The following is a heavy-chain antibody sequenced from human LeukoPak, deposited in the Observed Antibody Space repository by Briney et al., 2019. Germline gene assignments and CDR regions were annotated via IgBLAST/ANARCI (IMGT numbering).Heavy chain of an antibody. J-gene: IGHJ5*02. CDR1: GGSISSSTHY. V-gene: IGHV4-39*07. Sequence: SETLSLTCTVSGGSISSSTHYWGWIRQPPGKGLEWIGEINHSGSTNYNPSLKSRVTISVDTSKNQFSLKLSSVTAADTAVYYCARGRNWFDPWGQGTLVTVSS. CDR2: INHSGST. CDR3: ARGRNWFDP.